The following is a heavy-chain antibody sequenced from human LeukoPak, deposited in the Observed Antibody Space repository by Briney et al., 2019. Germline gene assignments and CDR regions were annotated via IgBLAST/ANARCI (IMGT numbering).Heavy chain of an antibody. V-gene: IGHV4-59*01. CDR2: IYYSGGT. CDR1: GGSISSDH. Sequence: PSETLSLTCSVSGGSISSDHWSWIRQPPGKGLEWIGQIYYSGGTHYNPSLKSRVTISVDTSKNQFSLKLSSVTAADTAVYYCAREYYGMDVWGQGTTITVSS. CDR3: AREYYGMDV. J-gene: IGHJ6*02.